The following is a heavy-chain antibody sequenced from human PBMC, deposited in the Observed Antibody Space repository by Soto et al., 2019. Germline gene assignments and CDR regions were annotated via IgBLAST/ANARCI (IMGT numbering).Heavy chain of an antibody. Sequence: EASVKVSCKTSGYTFTTYGINWVRQAPGQGLEWMGWISGYNGNTNYPQKFQGRVTMTTDTSTSTGYMELRGLRSEDTAVYYCARGAHGSGYAVYWGQGTLVTVSS. J-gene: IGHJ4*02. CDR1: GYTFTTYG. D-gene: IGHD3-3*01. V-gene: IGHV1-18*01. CDR3: ARGAHGSGYAVY. CDR2: ISGYNGNT.